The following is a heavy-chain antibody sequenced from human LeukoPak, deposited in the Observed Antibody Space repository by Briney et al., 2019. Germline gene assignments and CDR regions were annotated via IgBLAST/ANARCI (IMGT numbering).Heavy chain of an antibody. J-gene: IGHJ3*02. CDR2: INPSGGST. CDR3: ARVAMVRGVPGAFDI. V-gene: IGHV1-46*01. D-gene: IGHD3-10*01. CDR1: GYTFTSYY. Sequence: ASVKVSCKASGYTFTSYYMHWVRQAPGQGLEWMGIINPSGGSTSYAQKFEGRVTMTRDTSTSTVYMELSSLRSEDTAVYYCARVAMVRGVPGAFDIWGQGTMVTVSS.